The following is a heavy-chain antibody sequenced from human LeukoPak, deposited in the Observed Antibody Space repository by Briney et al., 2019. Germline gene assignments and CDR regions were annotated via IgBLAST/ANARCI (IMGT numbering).Heavy chain of an antibody. V-gene: IGHV3-49*03. CDR2: IRSKAYGGTT. D-gene: IGHD3-9*01. CDR1: GFTFGDYA. J-gene: IGHJ4*02. CDR3: TRVLGLYDILTGNSIPFDY. Sequence: PGGSLRLSCTASGFTFGDYAMSWFRQAPGKGLEWVGFIRSKAYGGTTEYAASVKGRFTISRDDSKSIAYLQMNSLKTEDTAVYYCTRVLGLYDILTGNSIPFDYWGQGTLVTVSS.